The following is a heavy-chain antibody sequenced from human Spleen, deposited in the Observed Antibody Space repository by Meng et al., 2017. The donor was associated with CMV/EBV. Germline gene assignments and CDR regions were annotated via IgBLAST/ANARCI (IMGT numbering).Heavy chain of an antibody. V-gene: IGHV1-2*02. J-gene: IGHJ4*02. Sequence: ASVKVSCKASGYTFTDYYMHWVRQAPGQGLEWMGWINPNSGGTNYAQKFQGRVTLTTDTSISTAYVELSRLRSDDTAVYYAISAGAQWPEWGQGTLVTVSS. CDR1: GYTFTDYY. D-gene: IGHD6-25*01. CDR2: INPNSGGT. CDR3: ISAGAQWPE.